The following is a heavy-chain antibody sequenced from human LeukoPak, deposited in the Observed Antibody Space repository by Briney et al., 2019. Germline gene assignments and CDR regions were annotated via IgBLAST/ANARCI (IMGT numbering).Heavy chain of an antibody. J-gene: IGHJ6*03. D-gene: IGHD1-1*01. Sequence: SVKVSCKASGGTFSSYAISWVRQAPGQGLEWMGRIIPMFGTADYAQKFQGRVTIIADESTSTVYMELSSLRSGDTAVYYCARDPAERLRGASYYYYMDVWGKGTTVTVSS. CDR3: ARDPAERLRGASYYYYMDV. CDR1: GGTFSSYA. CDR2: IIPMFGTA. V-gene: IGHV1-69*13.